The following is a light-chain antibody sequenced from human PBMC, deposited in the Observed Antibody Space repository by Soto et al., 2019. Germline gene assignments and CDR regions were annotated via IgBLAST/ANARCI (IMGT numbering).Light chain of an antibody. V-gene: IGKV3-20*01. CDR1: QSISGSY. Sequence: EIVLTQAPGTLSLSPGERATLSCRASQSISGSYLAWYQQKPGQAPRLLIFAASSRATGIPDRFNGSVSGTDFTLSISRLEPEDFAVYFCQQYGTSPYTFCQGTKLEIK. J-gene: IGKJ2*01. CDR2: AAS. CDR3: QQYGTSPYT.